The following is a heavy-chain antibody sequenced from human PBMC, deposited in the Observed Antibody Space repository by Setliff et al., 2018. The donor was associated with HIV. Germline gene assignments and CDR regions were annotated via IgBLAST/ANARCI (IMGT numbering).Heavy chain of an antibody. J-gene: IGHJ4*02. CDR2: LYPTGTT. D-gene: IGHD3-10*01. V-gene: IGHV4-61*02. CDR3: AASVADYGKGGGMGY. CDR1: GGSISNPNYH. Sequence: ASETLSLTCTVSGGSISNPNYHWSWIRQPAGKGLEWIGRLYPTGTTNYNPSLKSRVSISVDTSKNQFSLRLSAVTAADTAVYYCAASVADYGKGGGMGYWGQGTLVTVSS.